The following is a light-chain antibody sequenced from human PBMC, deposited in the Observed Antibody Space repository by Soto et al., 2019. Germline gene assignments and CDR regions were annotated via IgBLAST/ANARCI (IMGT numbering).Light chain of an antibody. Sequence: QSALTQPASVSGSPGQSITISCTGTSSDVGGYIYVSWYQQYPGKVPKLILYEVSNRPSGVSRRFSGSKSGNTASLTISGLQAEDEADYYCTSYTSNTTVVFGGGTKVTVL. CDR2: EVS. CDR3: TSYTSNTTVV. J-gene: IGLJ2*01. V-gene: IGLV2-14*01. CDR1: SSDVGGYIY.